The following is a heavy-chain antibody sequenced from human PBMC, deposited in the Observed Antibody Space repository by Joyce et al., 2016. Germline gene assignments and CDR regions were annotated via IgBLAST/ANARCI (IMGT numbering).Heavy chain of an antibody. CDR1: GGDFSNYT. Sequence: QVLLVQSGAAVKRPGSSLRVSCKSSGGDFSNYTVNWVRQAPGQRLEWRGGVIPFFGAAKYAEDFQGRVTLTADQSTGTAYLELSSLTSADTAVYYCARGGTSSDHYFFYTLDVWGPGTTVIVSS. CDR2: VIPFFGAA. D-gene: IGHD1-14*01. V-gene: IGHV1-69*12. J-gene: IGHJ6*02. CDR3: ARGGTSSDHYFFYTLDV.